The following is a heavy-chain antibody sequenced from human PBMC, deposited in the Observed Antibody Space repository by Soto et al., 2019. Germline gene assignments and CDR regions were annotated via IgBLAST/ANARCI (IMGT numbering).Heavy chain of an antibody. CDR2: INAGNGNT. J-gene: IGHJ6*02. V-gene: IGHV1-3*01. Sequence: QVKLVQSGAEVKKPGASVKVSCKASGYTFTSYAMHWVRQAPGQRLEWMGWINAGNGNTKYSQKFQGRVTITRDTSASTAYMELSSLRSEDTAVYYCASSYSNYALIDYYYYGMDVWCQGTTGSVS. D-gene: IGHD4-4*01. CDR1: GYTFTSYA. CDR3: ASSYSNYALIDYYYYGMDV.